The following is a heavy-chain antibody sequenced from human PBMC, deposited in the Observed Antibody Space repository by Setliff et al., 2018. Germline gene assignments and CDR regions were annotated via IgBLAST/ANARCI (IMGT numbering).Heavy chain of an antibody. D-gene: IGHD5-18*01. Sequence: SVKVSCKASGGTFRSYGISWVRQAPGQGLEWMGGTIPMFGSTNYAQKFQDRVTIITDESTGTAYMELSSLRTEDTAVYYCAREGVDTRSSTDYRYYMDVWGKGTTGTVS. V-gene: IGHV1-69*05. CDR1: GGTFRSYG. J-gene: IGHJ6*03. CDR3: AREGVDTRSSTDYRYYMDV. CDR2: TIPMFGST.